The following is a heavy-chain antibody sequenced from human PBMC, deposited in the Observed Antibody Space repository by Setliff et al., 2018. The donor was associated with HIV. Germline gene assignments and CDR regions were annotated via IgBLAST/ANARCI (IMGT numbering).Heavy chain of an antibody. D-gene: IGHD3-22*01. V-gene: IGHV4-30-4*08. J-gene: IGHJ4*02. CDR3: ARERRYYDSSGCQDY. CDR1: GGSISSGDYY. Sequence: SETLSLTCTVSGGSISSGDYYWSWIRQPPGKGLEWIGYIYYSGSTYYNPSLKSRVTISVDTSKNQFSLKLSSVTAADTAVYYCARERRYYDSSGCQDYWGQGTLVTVS. CDR2: IYYSGST.